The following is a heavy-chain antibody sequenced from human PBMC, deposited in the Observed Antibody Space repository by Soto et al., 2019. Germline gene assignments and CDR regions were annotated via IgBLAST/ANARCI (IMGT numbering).Heavy chain of an antibody. D-gene: IGHD6-19*01. Sequence: ASVKVSCKASGYTFTSYYMHWVRQAPGQGLEWMGIINPSGGSTSYAQKFQGRVTMTRDTSTSTAYMELRSLRSDDTAVYYCARDVSGWYWFDPWGQGTXVTVSS. V-gene: IGHV1-46*01. J-gene: IGHJ5*02. CDR3: ARDVSGWYWFDP. CDR1: GYTFTSYY. CDR2: INPSGGST.